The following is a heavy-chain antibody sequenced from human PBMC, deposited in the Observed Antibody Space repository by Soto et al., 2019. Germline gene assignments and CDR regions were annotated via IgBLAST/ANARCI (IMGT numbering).Heavy chain of an antibody. V-gene: IGHV4-59*08. CDR1: GGSITGYF. Sequence: SETLSLTCTVSGGSITGYFWSWIRQAPGKGLEWIGHIYYSGSTDYNPSFKSRVTISVDTSRNQFSLKLSSVTAADTAVYYCARREYSWNYHDYWGQGTLVTVSS. D-gene: IGHD1-7*01. CDR3: ARREYSWNYHDY. CDR2: IYYSGST. J-gene: IGHJ4*02.